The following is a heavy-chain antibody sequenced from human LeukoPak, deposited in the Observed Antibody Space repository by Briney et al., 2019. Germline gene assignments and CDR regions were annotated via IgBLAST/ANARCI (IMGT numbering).Heavy chain of an antibody. J-gene: IGHJ3*02. CDR1: GFTFSDYY. CDR3: ARDSKLLGEAFDI. CDR2: ISSSGSTI. V-gene: IGHV3-11*04. D-gene: IGHD2-15*01. Sequence: QTGGSLRLSCAASGFTFSDYYMSWIRQAPGKGLEWVSYISSSGSTIYYADSVKGRFTISRDNAKNSLYLQMNSLRAEDTAVYYCARDSKLLGEAFDIWGQGTMVTVSS.